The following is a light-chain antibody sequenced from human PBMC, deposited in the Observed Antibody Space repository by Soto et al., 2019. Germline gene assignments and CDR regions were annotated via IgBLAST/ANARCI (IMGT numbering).Light chain of an antibody. CDR2: DAS. Sequence: EIVLTQSPATLSLSPGERATLSCRASQSVSSYLAWYQQKPGQAPRLHIYDASNRATGIPARFSSSGSGTDFTLPISSLEHEDFGVYSCQQRSHWPPYTFGQGTKLEIK. CDR3: QQRSHWPPYT. CDR1: QSVSSY. V-gene: IGKV3-11*01. J-gene: IGKJ2*01.